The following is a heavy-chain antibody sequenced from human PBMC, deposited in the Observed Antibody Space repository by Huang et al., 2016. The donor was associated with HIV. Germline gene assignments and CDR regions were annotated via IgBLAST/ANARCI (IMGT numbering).Heavy chain of an antibody. D-gene: IGHD6-13*01. V-gene: IGHV1-69*01. CDR3: ARWEAAADNNWFDP. CDR2: IIPIFGTP. CDR1: GGTFSSCG. Sequence: QVQLVQSGAEVKKPGSSVKVSCRASGGTFSSCGISWVRQAPGQGLEWMGGIIPIFGTPNYAQKFQGRVTITADESTSTAYMELSSLRSEDMAVYYCARWEAAADNNWFDPWGQGTLVTVSS. J-gene: IGHJ5*02.